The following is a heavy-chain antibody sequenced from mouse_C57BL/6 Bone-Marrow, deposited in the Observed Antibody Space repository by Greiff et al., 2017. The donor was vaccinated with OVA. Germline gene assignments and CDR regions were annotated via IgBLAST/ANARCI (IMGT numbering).Heavy chain of an antibody. D-gene: IGHD2-1*01. Sequence: EVMLVESGGDLVKPGGSLKLSCAASGFTFSSYGMSWVRQTPDKRLEWVATISSGGSYTYYPDSVKGRFTISRDNAKNTLYLQMSSLKSEDTAMCYCARRGYGNPFAYWGQGTLVTVSA. J-gene: IGHJ3*01. CDR1: GFTFSSYG. CDR2: ISSGGSYT. CDR3: ARRGYGNPFAY. V-gene: IGHV5-6*02.